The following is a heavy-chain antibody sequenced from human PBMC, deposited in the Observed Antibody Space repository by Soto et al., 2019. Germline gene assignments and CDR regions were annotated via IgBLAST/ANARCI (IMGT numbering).Heavy chain of an antibody. CDR3: AVTYYYDSSGYYFPDY. J-gene: IGHJ4*02. D-gene: IGHD3-22*01. CDR1: GYTFTGYY. CDR2: INPNSGGT. V-gene: IGHV1-2*04. Sequence: ASVKVSCKASGYTFTGYYMHWVRQAPGQGPEWMGWINPNSGGTNYAQKFQGWVTMTRDTSISTAYMELSRLRSDDTAVYYCAVTYYYDSSGYYFPDYWGQGTLVTVSS.